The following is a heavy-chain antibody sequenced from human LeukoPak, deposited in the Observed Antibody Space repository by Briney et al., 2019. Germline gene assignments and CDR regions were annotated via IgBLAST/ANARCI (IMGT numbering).Heavy chain of an antibody. J-gene: IGHJ4*02. CDR3: ARAEDFWTGYFGY. Sequence: GGSLRLSCAASGFTFSSYGMNWVRQAPGKGLEWVSSISSSGDYKYYGTSVKGRFTISRDNAKNSLYLQMNTLRDGDTAVYYCARAEDFWTGYFGYWGQGTLVTVSS. V-gene: IGHV3-21*01. CDR1: GFTFSSYG. D-gene: IGHD3/OR15-3a*01. CDR2: ISSSGDYK.